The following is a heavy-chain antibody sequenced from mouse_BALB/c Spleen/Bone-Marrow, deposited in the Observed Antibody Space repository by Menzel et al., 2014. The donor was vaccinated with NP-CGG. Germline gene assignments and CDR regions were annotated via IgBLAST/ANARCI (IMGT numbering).Heavy chain of an antibody. CDR1: GYTFTEYT. V-gene: IGHV1-18*01. J-gene: IGHJ4*01. CDR2: INPNNGGT. CDR3: ARRIPSMGAMDY. Sequence: VQLQQSGPELVKPGASVRISCKPSGYTFTEYTMHWVKQSRGKSLEWIGGINPNNGGTSYNQKFKGKATLTVDKSSSTAYMELRSPTSEDSAVYYCARRIPSMGAMDYWGQGTSVTVSS.